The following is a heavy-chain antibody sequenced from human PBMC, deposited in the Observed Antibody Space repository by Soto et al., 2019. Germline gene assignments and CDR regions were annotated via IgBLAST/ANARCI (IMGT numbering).Heavy chain of an antibody. CDR1: GGTFSSYA. V-gene: IGHV1-69*05. CDR3: ARTPLPPSGYGYVWDV. D-gene: IGHD5-12*01. J-gene: IGHJ6*02. CDR2: IIPIFGTA. Sequence: QVQLVQSGAEVKKPGSSVKVSCKASGGTFSSYAISWVRQAPGQGLEWMGGIIPIFGTANYAQKFQGRVTITXXEXTXXAYMELSSLRSEDTGVYYCARTPLPPSGYGYVWDVWGQGTTVTVSS.